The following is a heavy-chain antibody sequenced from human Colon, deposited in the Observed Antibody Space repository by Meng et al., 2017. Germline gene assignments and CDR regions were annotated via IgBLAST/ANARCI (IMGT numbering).Heavy chain of an antibody. V-gene: IGHV6-1*01. D-gene: IGHD6-19*01. J-gene: IGHJ4*02. CDR2: TYYRSKWYN. Sequence: QGQMPHAGPGLVKPSQRIALTCAFSGVCFSSNSAALNWIRQSPAGGLEWLGRTYYRSKWYNGYAVSVKSRITINPDTSKNQFSLQLNSVTPEDTAMYYCARSGSSGWIDYWGQGTLVTVSS. CDR1: GVCFSSNSAA. CDR3: ARSGSSGWIDY.